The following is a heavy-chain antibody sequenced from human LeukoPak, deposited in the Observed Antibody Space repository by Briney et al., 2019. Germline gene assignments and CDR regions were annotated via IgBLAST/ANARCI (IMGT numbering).Heavy chain of an antibody. D-gene: IGHD1-20*01. Sequence: PGGSLRLSCAASGFTFDDYTMHWVRQAPGKGLEWVSLISWDGGSTYYADSVKGRFTISRDNSKNSLYLQMNSLRTEATALYYCAKDKGPGITGTDYYYGMDVWGQGTTVTVSS. V-gene: IGHV3-43*01. CDR2: ISWDGGST. CDR1: GFTFDDYT. J-gene: IGHJ6*02. CDR3: AKDKGPGITGTDYYYGMDV.